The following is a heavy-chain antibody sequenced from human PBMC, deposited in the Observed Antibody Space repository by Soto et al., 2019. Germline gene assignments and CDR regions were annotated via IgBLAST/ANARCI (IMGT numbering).Heavy chain of an antibody. D-gene: IGHD6-13*01. CDR1: GGTFSSYA. Sequence: ASVKVSCKASGGTFSSYAISWVRQAPGQGLEWMGGIIPIFGTANYTQKFQGRVTITADESTSTACMELSSLRSEDTAVYYCARPHSYSSSWCGALGYWGQGTLVTVSS. CDR3: ARPHSYSSSWCGALGY. J-gene: IGHJ4*02. CDR2: IIPIFGTA. V-gene: IGHV1-69*13.